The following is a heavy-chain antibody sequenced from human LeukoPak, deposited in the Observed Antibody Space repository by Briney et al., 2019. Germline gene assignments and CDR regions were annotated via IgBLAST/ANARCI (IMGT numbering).Heavy chain of an antibody. Sequence: GGSLRLSCAASGFTFSSYGMHWVRQAPGKGLEWVAFIRYDGSNKYYADSVKGRFTISRDNAKNSLYLQMNSLRAEDTAVYYCAKLTVPLDAFDIWGQGTMVTVSS. V-gene: IGHV3-30*02. D-gene: IGHD2-2*01. CDR3: AKLTVPLDAFDI. CDR2: IRYDGSNK. CDR1: GFTFSSYG. J-gene: IGHJ3*02.